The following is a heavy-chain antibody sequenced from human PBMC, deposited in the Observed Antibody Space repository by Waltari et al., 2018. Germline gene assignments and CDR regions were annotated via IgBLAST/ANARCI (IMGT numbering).Heavy chain of an antibody. CDR1: GFTFSSYS. CDR3: ARAPVIADDY. Sequence: EVQLVESGGGLVQPGGSLRLSCAASGFTFSSYSMNWVRQAPGKGLEWVSYISSSSSTIYYADSVKGRFTISRDNAKNSLYLQMNSLRAEDTAVYYCARAPVIADDYWGQGTLVTVSS. V-gene: IGHV3-48*04. D-gene: IGHD2-21*01. CDR2: ISSSSSTI. J-gene: IGHJ4*02.